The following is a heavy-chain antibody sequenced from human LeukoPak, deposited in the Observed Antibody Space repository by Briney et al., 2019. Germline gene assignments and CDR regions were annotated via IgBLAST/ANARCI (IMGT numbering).Heavy chain of an antibody. Sequence: ASVKVSCKASGYTFTSYYMHWVRQAPGQGLEWMGIINPSGGSTSYAQKFQGRVTMTRDMSTSTVYMELSSLRAEDTAVYYCARGGERYFDWLLKDYWGQGTLVTVSS. D-gene: IGHD3-9*01. CDR3: ARGGERYFDWLLKDY. V-gene: IGHV1-46*01. J-gene: IGHJ4*02. CDR2: INPSGGST. CDR1: GYTFTSYY.